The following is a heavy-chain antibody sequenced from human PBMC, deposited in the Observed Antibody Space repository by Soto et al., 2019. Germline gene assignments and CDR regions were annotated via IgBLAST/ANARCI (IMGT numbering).Heavy chain of an antibody. J-gene: IGHJ6*02. Sequence: EVQLVQSGAEVKKPGESLRISCKGSGYSFTSYWISWVRQMPGKGLEWMGRIDPSDSYTNYSPSFQGHVTISADKSISTAYLQWSSLKASDTAMYYCARRQQLPSGGYYYGMDVWGQGTTVTVSS. V-gene: IGHV5-10-1*03. CDR3: ARRQQLPSGGYYYGMDV. D-gene: IGHD6-13*01. CDR1: GYSFTSYW. CDR2: IDPSDSYT.